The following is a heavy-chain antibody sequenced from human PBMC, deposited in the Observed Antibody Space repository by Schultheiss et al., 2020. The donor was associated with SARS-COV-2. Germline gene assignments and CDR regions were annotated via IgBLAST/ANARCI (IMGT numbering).Heavy chain of an antibody. CDR2: ISYDGRNK. Sequence: GGSLRLSCAASGFTFSSYAMHWVRQAPGKGLEWVAVISYDGRNKYYADSVKGRFTISRDNSKNTLYLQMNSLRAEDTAVYYCASTVDPIVVVPTATWGYWGQGTLVTVSS. J-gene: IGHJ4*02. CDR1: GFTFSSYA. CDR3: ASTVDPIVVVPTATWGY. D-gene: IGHD2-2*01. V-gene: IGHV3-30*04.